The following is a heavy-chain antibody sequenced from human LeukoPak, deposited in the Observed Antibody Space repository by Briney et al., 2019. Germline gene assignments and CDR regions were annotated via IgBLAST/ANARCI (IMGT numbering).Heavy chain of an antibody. CDR1: GGSISSGTYY. Sequence: PSQTLSLTCTVSGGSISSGTYYWSWIRQPAGKGLEWTGRIYSSGSTNYNPSLKSRVTISVDTSKNQFSLKLSSVTAADTAVYYCARDRVGTVAGTTIDYWGPGTLVTVSS. V-gene: IGHV4-61*02. CDR2: IYSSGST. CDR3: ARDRVGTVAGTTIDY. J-gene: IGHJ4*02. D-gene: IGHD6-19*01.